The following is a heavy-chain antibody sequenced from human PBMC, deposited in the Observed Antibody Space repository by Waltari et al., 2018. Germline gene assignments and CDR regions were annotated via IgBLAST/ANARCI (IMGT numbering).Heavy chain of an antibody. Sequence: QVQVMQSGAEMKQPGSSVKVSCTVSGDTFNRYAVSWVRQAPGQGLEWMGRIVPVLQMTNYAQMFRGRITLTASTSATTAFMDLSGLRSEDTAVYYCALSPQQLLAFDFWGQGTMVTVSS. V-gene: IGHV1-69*04. CDR1: GDTFNRYA. J-gene: IGHJ3*01. CDR3: ALSPQQLLAFDF. CDR2: IVPVLQMT. D-gene: IGHD6-13*01.